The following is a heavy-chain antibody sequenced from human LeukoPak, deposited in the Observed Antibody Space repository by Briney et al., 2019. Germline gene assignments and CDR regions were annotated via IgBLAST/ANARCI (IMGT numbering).Heavy chain of an antibody. V-gene: IGHV4-34*01. CDR3: ARGPARPRYYYYGMDV. J-gene: IGHJ6*02. CDR1: GGSFSGYY. CDR2: INHSGST. Sequence: SETLSLTCAVYGGSFSGYYRSWIRQPPGKGLEWIGEINHSGSTNYNPSLKSRVTISVDTSKNQFSLKLSSVTAADTAVYYCARGPARPRYYYYGMDVWGQGTTVTASS. D-gene: IGHD6-6*01.